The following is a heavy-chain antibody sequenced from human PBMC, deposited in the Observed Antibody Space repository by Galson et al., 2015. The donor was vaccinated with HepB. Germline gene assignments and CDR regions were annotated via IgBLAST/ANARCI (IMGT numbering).Heavy chain of an antibody. J-gene: IGHJ4*02. CDR1: GFSFTRYA. CDR3: VRGDIMTGYSPFQY. D-gene: IGHD3-9*01. Sequence: SLRLSCATSGFSFTRYALTWVRRAPGQGLEWVSSINAAGDITFYADAVKGRFTISRRSSNTLYLQMNSLRAEDTAIYYCVRGDIMTGYSPFQYWGRGTLVSVSS. CDR2: INAAGDIT. V-gene: IGHV3-23*01.